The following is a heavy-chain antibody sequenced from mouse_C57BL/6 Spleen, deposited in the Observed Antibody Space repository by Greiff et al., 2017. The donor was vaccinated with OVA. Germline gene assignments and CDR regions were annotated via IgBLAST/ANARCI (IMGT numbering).Heavy chain of an antibody. J-gene: IGHJ1*03. CDR3: AVYGSSYWDWYFDV. Sequence: EVKLVESGPGLVKPSQSLSLTCSVTGYSITSGYYWNWIRQFPGNKLEWMGYISYDGSNNYNPSLKNRISITRDTSKNQFFLKLNSVTTEDTATYYCAVYGSSYWDWYFDVWGTGTTVTVSS. CDR1: GYSITSGYY. D-gene: IGHD1-1*01. CDR2: ISYDGSN. V-gene: IGHV3-6*01.